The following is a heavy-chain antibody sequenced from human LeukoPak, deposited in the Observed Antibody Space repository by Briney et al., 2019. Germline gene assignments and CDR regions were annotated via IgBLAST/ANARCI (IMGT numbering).Heavy chain of an antibody. CDR2: IYYNGNT. J-gene: IGHJ4*02. CDR1: GGSVSSDSYY. D-gene: IGHD2/OR15-2a*01. V-gene: IGHV4-61*01. CDR3: ARSGFYGSHPFDY. Sequence: SETLFLTCTVSGGSVSSDSYYWSWIRQPPGKGLECIGYIYYNGNTNYSPSLKSRVAISIDTSKNQFSLKLNSVTAADTAVYYRARSGFYGSHPFDYWGQGSLVTVSS.